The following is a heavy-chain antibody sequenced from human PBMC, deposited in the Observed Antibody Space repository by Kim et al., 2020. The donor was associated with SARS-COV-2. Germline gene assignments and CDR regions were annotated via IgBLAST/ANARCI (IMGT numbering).Heavy chain of an antibody. D-gene: IGHD3-10*01. CDR3: VKGVLVRGLDASEYCQH. V-gene: IGHV3-64D*06. Sequence: VTGRFTISRDNSKTTLYLQMSSLRAEDTAVYYCVKGVLVRGLDASEYCQHWGQGTLVTVSS. J-gene: IGHJ1*01.